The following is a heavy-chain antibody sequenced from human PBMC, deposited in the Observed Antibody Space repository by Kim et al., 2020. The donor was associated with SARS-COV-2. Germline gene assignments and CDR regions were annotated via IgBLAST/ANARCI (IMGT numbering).Heavy chain of an antibody. CDR2: GTTT. CDR3: ACTDWFDP. D-gene: IGHD2-8*01. Sequence: GTTTSYADSVKGRFTISRDNAKNTLYLQMDSLRAEDTAVYYCACTDWFDPWGQGTLVTVSS. V-gene: IGHV3-74*01. J-gene: IGHJ5*02.